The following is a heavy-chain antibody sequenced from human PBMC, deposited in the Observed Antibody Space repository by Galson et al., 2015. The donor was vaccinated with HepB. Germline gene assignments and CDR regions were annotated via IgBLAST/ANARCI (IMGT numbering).Heavy chain of an antibody. D-gene: IGHD3-10*01. V-gene: IGHV3-64D*06. CDR1: GFTFSRYA. Sequence: SLRLSCAASGFTFSRYAMHWVRQAPGKGLEYVSAISSNGGSTYYADSVKGRFTISRGNSKNTLYLQMSSLRVEDTAVYYCVKHYYGSGSDVDYWGQGTLVTVSP. CDR2: ISSNGGST. CDR3: VKHYYGSGSDVDY. J-gene: IGHJ4*02.